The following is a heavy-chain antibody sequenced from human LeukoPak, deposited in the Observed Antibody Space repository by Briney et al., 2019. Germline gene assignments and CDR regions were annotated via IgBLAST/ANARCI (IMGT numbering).Heavy chain of an antibody. Sequence: PGGSLRLSCAASGFTFSNYGMHWVRQAPGKGLEWVAVISYDGRNKYYADSVKGRFTISRDNSNNILYLQINSLRAEDTAVYYCAKGRAFTYSSTWALDYWGQGTLVTVSS. V-gene: IGHV3-30*18. CDR3: AKGRAFTYSSTWALDY. CDR2: ISYDGRNK. D-gene: IGHD6-13*01. J-gene: IGHJ4*02. CDR1: GFTFSNYG.